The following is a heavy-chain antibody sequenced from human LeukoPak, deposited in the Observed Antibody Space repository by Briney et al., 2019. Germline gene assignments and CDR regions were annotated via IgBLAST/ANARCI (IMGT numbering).Heavy chain of an antibody. J-gene: IGHJ6*03. CDR2: INPNSGGT. CDR3: ARSPYYYYYMDV. V-gene: IGHV1-2*02. Sequence: ASVKVSCKASGYTFTGYYMHWVGQAPGQGLEWMGWINPNSGGTNYAQKFQGRVTMTRDTSISTAYMELSRLGSDDTAVYYCARSPYYYYYMDVWGKGTTVTVSS. CDR1: GYTFTGYY.